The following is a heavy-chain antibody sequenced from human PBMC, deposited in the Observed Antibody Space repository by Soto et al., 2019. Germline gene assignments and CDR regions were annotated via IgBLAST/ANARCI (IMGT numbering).Heavy chain of an antibody. CDR2: IKSKTDGGTT. J-gene: IGHJ4*02. D-gene: IGHD3-10*01. V-gene: IGHV3-15*01. Sequence: ESGGGLVKPGGSLRLSCAASGFTFSNAWMSWVRQAPGKGLEWVGRIKSKTDGGTTDYAAPVKGRFTISRDDSKNTLYLQMNSLKTEDTAVYYCTTAYYGSGSYYNVLDYWGQGTLVTVSS. CDR3: TTAYYGSGSYYNVLDY. CDR1: GFTFSNAW.